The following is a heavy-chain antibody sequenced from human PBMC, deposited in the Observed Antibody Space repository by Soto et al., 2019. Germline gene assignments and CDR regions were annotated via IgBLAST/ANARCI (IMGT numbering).Heavy chain of an antibody. CDR2: INHSGST. Sequence: QVQLQQWGAGLLKPSETLSLTCAVYGGSFSGYYWSWIRQPPGKGLEWIGEINHSGSTNYNPSLKSRVPISVDTSKNEFSLKLSSVIVADRAVYYCARGRIAVVVWGVYNWFDPWGEGTLVTVSS. D-gene: IGHD3-10*01. CDR1: GGSFSGYY. CDR3: ARGRIAVVVWGVYNWFDP. V-gene: IGHV4-34*01. J-gene: IGHJ5*02.